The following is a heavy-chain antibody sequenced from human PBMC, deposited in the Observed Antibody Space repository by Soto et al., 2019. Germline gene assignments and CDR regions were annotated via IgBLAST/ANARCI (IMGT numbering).Heavy chain of an antibody. J-gene: IGHJ3*01. D-gene: IGHD3-10*01. CDR2: IYPGDSDT. CDR1: RYSFAGWW. V-gene: IGHV5-51*01. CDR3: ARLPGVRGVFDGFNV. Sequence: GESLILSCQGSRYSFAGWWLVRVRELPAKGLDLMGIIYPGDSDTSYSPSFHGQLTISADKTISTAYLQWSSLKASDTAMYFCARLPGVRGVFDGFNVWGQGTMVTVSS.